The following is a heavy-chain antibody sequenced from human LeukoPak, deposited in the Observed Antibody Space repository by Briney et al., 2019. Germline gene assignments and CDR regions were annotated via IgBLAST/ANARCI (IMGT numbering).Heavy chain of an antibody. Sequence: GRSLRLSCAASGFTFDDYAMHWVRQAPGKGLEWVSGISWNSGSIGYADSVKGRFTISRDNAKNSLYLQMNSLRAEDTAVYYCARSLGYCSGGSCPSRFDWFDPWGQGTLVTVSS. CDR3: ARSLGYCSGGSCPSRFDWFDP. CDR1: GFTFDDYA. V-gene: IGHV3-9*01. J-gene: IGHJ5*02. CDR2: ISWNSGSI. D-gene: IGHD2-15*01.